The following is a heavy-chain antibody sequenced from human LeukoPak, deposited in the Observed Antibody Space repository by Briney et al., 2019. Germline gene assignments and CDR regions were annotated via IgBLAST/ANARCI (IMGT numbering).Heavy chain of an antibody. Sequence: GGSLRLSCTASGFSFGDYAMSWFRQAPGKGLEWVGFIRSKGYGGTTEYAASVKGRFTISRDDSKSIAYLQMKSLKTEDTAVYYCAKQLGYCSDGSCYFPYWGQGTLVTVSS. CDR3: AKQLGYCSDGSCYFPY. CDR1: GFSFGDYA. D-gene: IGHD2-15*01. CDR2: IRSKGYGGTT. J-gene: IGHJ4*02. V-gene: IGHV3-49*03.